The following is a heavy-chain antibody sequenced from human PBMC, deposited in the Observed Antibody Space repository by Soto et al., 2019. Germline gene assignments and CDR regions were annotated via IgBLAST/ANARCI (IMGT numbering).Heavy chain of an antibody. CDR1: GFTFSFYA. V-gene: IGHV3-30*04. CDR2: ISYNGGNK. J-gene: IGHJ4*02. D-gene: IGHD3-16*01. CDR3: ARQAKIGDRSQFYFDS. Sequence: GGSLRLSCAASGFTFSFYAMHWVRQAPGKGLEWVAVISYNGGNKHYVDSVKGRFTISRDNSQDTLYLQMDSLRPDDTAVYYCARQAKIGDRSQFYFDSWRQGTLVTVSS.